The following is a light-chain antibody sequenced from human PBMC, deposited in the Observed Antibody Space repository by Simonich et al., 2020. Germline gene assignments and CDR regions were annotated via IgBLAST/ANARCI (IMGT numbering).Light chain of an antibody. CDR3: QKYNSAPWT. J-gene: IGKJ1*01. CDR1: QGISNY. Sequence: DIKMTQSPSSLSASVGDRVNITCRASQGISNYLAWYQQKPGKGPKHLIYAASTLQSGVPSRFSGSGSGTDFTLTISSLQPEDVATYYCQKYNSAPWTFGQGTKVEIK. V-gene: IGKV1-27*01. CDR2: AAS.